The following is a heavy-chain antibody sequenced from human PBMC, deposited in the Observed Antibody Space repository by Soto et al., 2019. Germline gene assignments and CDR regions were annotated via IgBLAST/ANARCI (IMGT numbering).Heavy chain of an antibody. CDR2: VDYSGTA. CDR3: ARADTAMTTPFDY. D-gene: IGHD5-18*01. V-gene: IGHV4-59*12. Sequence: QVQLQESGPGLVKPPETLSLTCTVSGGSISNFYWSWIRQPPGKGLEWIRYVDYSGTANYNPSLKSRVSMSVDTSKNQLSLKVTSVTAADTAMYYCARADTAMTTPFDYWGQGTLVTVSS. J-gene: IGHJ4*02. CDR1: GGSISNFY.